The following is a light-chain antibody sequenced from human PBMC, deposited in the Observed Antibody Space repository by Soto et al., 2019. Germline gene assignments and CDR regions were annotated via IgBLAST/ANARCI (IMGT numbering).Light chain of an antibody. CDR1: QGISSY. V-gene: IGKV1-9*01. CDR2: GAS. CDR3: QQLNSYPLT. J-gene: IGKJ2*01. Sequence: DIQLTQSPSFLSASVGDRVTITCRASQGISSYLAWYQQKPGKAPKLLIYGASTLQSGVPSRFSGSGSGTEFTLTISSVQPEDHSNYYCQQLNSYPLTFGQGTKLEIK.